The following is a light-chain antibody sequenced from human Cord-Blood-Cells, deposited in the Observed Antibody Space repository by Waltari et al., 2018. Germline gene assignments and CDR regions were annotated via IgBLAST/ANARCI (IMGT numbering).Light chain of an antibody. J-gene: IGKJ4*01. Sequence: EIVLTQSPATLSLSPGERATFSCRASQSVSSYLAWYQQKPGQAPRLLIYDASNRATGIPARFSGSGSWTDFTLTISSLEPEDFAVYYCQQRSNWPLTFGGGTKVEIK. CDR3: QQRSNWPLT. CDR2: DAS. CDR1: QSVSSY. V-gene: IGKV3-11*01.